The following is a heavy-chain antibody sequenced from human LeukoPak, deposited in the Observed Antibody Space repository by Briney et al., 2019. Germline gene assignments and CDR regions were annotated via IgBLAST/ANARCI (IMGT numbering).Heavy chain of an antibody. J-gene: IGHJ3*01. D-gene: IGHD3-22*01. V-gene: IGHV4-30-4*01. Sequence: PSETLSLTCTVSGGSISSGDYYWSWIRQPPGKGLEWIGYIYYSGSTYYDPSLKSRVTISVDTSKNQFSLRLSSVDAADTAVYYCAKAGVRYFDSSGLYAFDFWGQGTTVTVSS. CDR3: AKAGVRYFDSSGLYAFDF. CDR1: GGSISSGDYY. CDR2: IYYSGST.